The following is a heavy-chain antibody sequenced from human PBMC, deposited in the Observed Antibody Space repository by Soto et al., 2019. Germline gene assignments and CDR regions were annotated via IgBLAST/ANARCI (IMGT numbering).Heavy chain of an antibody. CDR2: IISIFGTA. CDR3: GGAGRVAGQDYYYYGMDV. CDR1: GGTFSSYA. D-gene: IGHD6-19*01. V-gene: IGHV1-69*01. Sequence: QVQLVQSGAEVKKPGSSVKVSCKASGGTFSSYAISWVRQAPGQGLEWMGGIISIFGTANYAQKFQGRVTITASEYRSTAYRGLGSLGSEDRAVYNCGGAGRVAGQDYYYYGMDVWGQGTTVTVSS. J-gene: IGHJ6*02.